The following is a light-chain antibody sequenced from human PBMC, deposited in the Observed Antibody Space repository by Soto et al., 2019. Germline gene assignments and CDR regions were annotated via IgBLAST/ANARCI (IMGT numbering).Light chain of an antibody. CDR1: QTIYSN. V-gene: IGKV3-15*01. CDR3: QQYQNLWT. Sequence: IMMPQSPATLSVSLGERATLSCRAGQTIYSNVAWYQQRPGQAPRLLIYRASTRATGVPARFSGSGSGTEFTLTISSLQSEDFAIYYCQQYQNLWTFGQGTRLEIK. J-gene: IGKJ5*01. CDR2: RAS.